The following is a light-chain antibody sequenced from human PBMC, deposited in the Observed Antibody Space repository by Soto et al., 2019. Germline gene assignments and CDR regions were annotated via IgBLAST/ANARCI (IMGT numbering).Light chain of an antibody. Sequence: EIVMTQSPATLSASPGERATLSCRASQSVSTNLAWYQQKPGQAPRLLIYDASTMATGIPARFSGSGSGTEFTLTISGLQSEDFAVYYCQRYNNWPPYTFGQGTKLEI. CDR2: DAS. J-gene: IGKJ2*01. CDR3: QRYNNWPPYT. CDR1: QSVSTN. V-gene: IGKV3-15*01.